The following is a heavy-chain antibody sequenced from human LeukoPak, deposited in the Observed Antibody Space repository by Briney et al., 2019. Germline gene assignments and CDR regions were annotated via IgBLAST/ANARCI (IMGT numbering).Heavy chain of an antibody. CDR2: INPNNGVT. Sequence: GASVTVSCTASVYTFTYYYMHWVRQAPGQGLEWMGWINPNNGVTDYAQKFQGRVTITRDTSISTIYMELSRLTSDDTAVFYCATGRYDFWSGHTTVFDYWGQGTLVTVSS. CDR1: VYTFTYYY. V-gene: IGHV1-2*02. J-gene: IGHJ4*02. D-gene: IGHD3-3*01. CDR3: ATGRYDFWSGHTTVFDY.